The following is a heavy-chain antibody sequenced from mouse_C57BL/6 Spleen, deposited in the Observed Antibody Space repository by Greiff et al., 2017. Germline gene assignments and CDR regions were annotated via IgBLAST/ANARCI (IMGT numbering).Heavy chain of an antibody. V-gene: IGHV1-26*01. D-gene: IGHD1-1*01. J-gene: IGHJ2*01. CDR2: INPNNGGT. Sequence: EVQLQQSGPELVKPGASVKISCKASGYTFTDYYMNWVKQSHGKSLEWIGDINPNNGGTSYNQKFKGKATLTVDKSSSTAYMEIRSLTSEDSAGDYCSSPSYYGSSSPFDYWGQGTTLTVSS. CDR1: GYTFTDYY. CDR3: SSPSYYGSSSPFDY.